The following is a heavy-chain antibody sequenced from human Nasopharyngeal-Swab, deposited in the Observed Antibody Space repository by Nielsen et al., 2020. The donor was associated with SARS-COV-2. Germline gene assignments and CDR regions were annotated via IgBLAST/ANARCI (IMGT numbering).Heavy chain of an antibody. V-gene: IGHV1-8*01. D-gene: IGHD6-13*01. Sequence: ASVKVSCKASGYTFTSYDINWVRQATGQGLEWMGWMNSNSGNTGYAQKFQGRVTMTRNTSISTAYMELSSLRSEDTAVYYCARVSPLPYSSSWYYFDYWGQGALVTVSS. CDR3: ARVSPLPYSSSWYYFDY. CDR1: GYTFTSYD. J-gene: IGHJ4*02. CDR2: MNSNSGNT.